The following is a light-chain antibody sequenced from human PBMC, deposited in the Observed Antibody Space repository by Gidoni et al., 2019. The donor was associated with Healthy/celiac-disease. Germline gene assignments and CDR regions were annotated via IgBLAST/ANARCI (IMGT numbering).Light chain of an antibody. Sequence: QSVLTQPPSVSAAPGQKVTISCSGSSSNIGNNYLSWYQQLPGTAPKLLIYDNNKRPSGIPDRFSGSKSGTSATLGITGLQTGDEADYYCGTWDSSLSAHVVFCGGTKLTVL. J-gene: IGLJ2*01. CDR1: SSNIGNNY. CDR2: DNN. V-gene: IGLV1-51*01. CDR3: GTWDSSLSAHVV.